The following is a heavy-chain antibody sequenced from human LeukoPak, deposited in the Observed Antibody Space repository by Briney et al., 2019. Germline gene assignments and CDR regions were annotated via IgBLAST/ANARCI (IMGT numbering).Heavy chain of an antibody. CDR1: GGSISSSSYY. CDR2: INHSGST. D-gene: IGHD6-13*01. CDR3: ARGLKWYSREVYYMDV. V-gene: IGHV4-39*07. Sequence: PSETLSLTCTVSGGSISSSSYYWGWIRQPPGKGLEWIGEINHSGSTNYNPSLKSRVTISVDTSKNQFSLKLSSVTAADTAVYYCARGLKWYSREVYYMDVWGKGTTVTVSS. J-gene: IGHJ6*03.